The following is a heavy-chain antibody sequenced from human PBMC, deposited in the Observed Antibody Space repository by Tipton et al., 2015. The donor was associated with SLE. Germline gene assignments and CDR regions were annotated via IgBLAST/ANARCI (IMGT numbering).Heavy chain of an antibody. Sequence: TLSLTCAASGFNFRFCLMTWVRQAPGKGLEWVSTISDSGGFTYYADSVKGRFTISRDNSKNALFLEMNSLRAEDTAVYYCAKDLDRPTTVNLPGRVDYWGQGALVTVSS. V-gene: IGHV3-23*01. D-gene: IGHD4-17*01. CDR2: ISDSGGFT. CDR1: GFNFRFCL. J-gene: IGHJ4*02. CDR3: AKDLDRPTTVNLPGRVDY.